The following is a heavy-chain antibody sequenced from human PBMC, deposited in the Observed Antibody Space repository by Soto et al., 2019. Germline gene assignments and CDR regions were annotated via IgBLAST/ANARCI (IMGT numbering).Heavy chain of an antibody. CDR1: GGTFSSYA. D-gene: IGHD1-1*01. CDR2: IIPIFGTA. Sequence: QVQLVQSGAEVKKPGSSVKVSCKASGGTFSSYAISWVRQAPGQGLEWMGGIIPIFGTANYAQKFQGRVTITADESTSTAYMELSSLRSEDTAVYYCARDRGENWNDEGGYYFDYWGQGTLVTVSS. V-gene: IGHV1-69*01. CDR3: ARDRGENWNDEGGYYFDY. J-gene: IGHJ4*02.